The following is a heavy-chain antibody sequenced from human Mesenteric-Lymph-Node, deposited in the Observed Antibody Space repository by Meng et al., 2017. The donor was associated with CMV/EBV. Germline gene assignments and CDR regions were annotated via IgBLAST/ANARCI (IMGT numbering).Heavy chain of an antibody. CDR2: ILPVFERV. D-gene: IGHD3-9*01. Sequence: CKASGGTFSSQTISWIRQAPGQGLEWMGKILPVFERVNYAQRLQGRVTITADEATSTAYMELRSLRSEDTAIYYCATGSTISDNWYDFRGQGTLVTVSS. CDR3: ATGSTISDNWYDF. V-gene: IGHV1-69*15. CDR1: GGTFSSQT. J-gene: IGHJ5*01.